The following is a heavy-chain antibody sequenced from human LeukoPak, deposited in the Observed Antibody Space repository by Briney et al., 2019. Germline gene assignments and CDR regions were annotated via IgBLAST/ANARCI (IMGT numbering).Heavy chain of an antibody. CDR2: IYPGDSDT. Sequence: GESLKISCKASGYGFSTYWIGWVRQMPGKGLEWMGIIYPGDSDTRYSPSFQGQVTISVDKSISTAYLQWSSLKASDTAMYYCARWLGYCSSTTCYQPFDYWGQGTLVTVSS. CDR3: ARWLGYCSSTTCYQPFDY. V-gene: IGHV5-51*01. D-gene: IGHD2-2*01. CDR1: GYGFSTYW. J-gene: IGHJ4*02.